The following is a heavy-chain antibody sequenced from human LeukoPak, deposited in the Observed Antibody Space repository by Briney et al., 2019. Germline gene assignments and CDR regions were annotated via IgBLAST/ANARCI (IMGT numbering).Heavy chain of an antibody. J-gene: IGHJ4*02. Sequence: GSLRLSCAASGFTFSSYAMHWVRQAPGKGLELVAVISYDGSNKYYADSVKGRFTISRDNSKNTLYLQMNSLRAEDTAVYYCARDPGYYDSSGYKYYFDYWGQGTLVTVSS. V-gene: IGHV3-30*04. D-gene: IGHD3-22*01. CDR3: ARDPGYYDSSGYKYYFDY. CDR2: ISYDGSNK. CDR1: GFTFSSYA.